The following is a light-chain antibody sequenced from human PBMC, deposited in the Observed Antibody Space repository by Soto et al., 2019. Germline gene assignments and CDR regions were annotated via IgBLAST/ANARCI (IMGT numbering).Light chain of an antibody. CDR2: DVS. Sequence: QSALTQPRSVSGSPGQSVTISCTGTNSDVGGYNYVSYYQQHPGKAPKLVIYDVSKRPSGVPDRFSGSKSGNTASLTISGLQSEDEADYYCCSYAGSYTWVFGGGTKVTV. CDR3: CSYAGSYTWV. CDR1: NSDVGGYNY. J-gene: IGLJ3*02. V-gene: IGLV2-11*01.